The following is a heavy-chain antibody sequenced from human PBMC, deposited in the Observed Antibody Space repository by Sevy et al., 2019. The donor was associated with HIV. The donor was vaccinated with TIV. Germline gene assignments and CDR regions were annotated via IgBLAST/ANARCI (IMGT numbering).Heavy chain of an antibody. CDR3: ARGKSGYGYGLDY. V-gene: IGHV3-66*01. CDR2: IYSDGST. D-gene: IGHD5-18*01. CDR1: GFPVSSNY. Sequence: GGSLRLSCAASGFPVSSNYMSWVRQAPGKGLEWVSVIYSDGSTYHADTVKGRFTISRDNSKNTLYLQMNSLKVEDTAVYYCARGKSGYGYGLDYWGQGTLVTVSS. J-gene: IGHJ4*02.